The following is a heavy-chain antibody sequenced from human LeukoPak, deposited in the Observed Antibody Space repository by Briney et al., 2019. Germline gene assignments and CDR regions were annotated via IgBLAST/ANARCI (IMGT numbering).Heavy chain of an antibody. D-gene: IGHD3-10*01. CDR1: GFTFDAYG. Sequence: PGGSLRLSXAASGFTFDAYGMTWVRQAPGKGLEWVSGINWSGGSTGYADSVKGRFTISRDNAKNSLYLQMNSLRAEDTALYYCARVYMSKIPFSWGQGTLVTVSS. V-gene: IGHV3-20*04. J-gene: IGHJ4*02. CDR2: INWSGGST. CDR3: ARVYMSKIPFS.